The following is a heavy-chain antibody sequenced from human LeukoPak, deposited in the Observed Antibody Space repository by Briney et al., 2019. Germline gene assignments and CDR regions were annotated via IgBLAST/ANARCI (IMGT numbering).Heavy chain of an antibody. Sequence: GGSLRLPCAASGFTFSSYAMSWVRQAPGKGLEWVSAISGSGGSTYYADSVKGRFTISRDNSKNTLYLQMNSLRAEDTAVYYCAKGGSGSYYPTYFDYWGQGTLVTVSS. J-gene: IGHJ4*02. CDR3: AKGGSGSYYPTYFDY. CDR2: ISGSGGST. D-gene: IGHD3-10*01. V-gene: IGHV3-23*01. CDR1: GFTFSSYA.